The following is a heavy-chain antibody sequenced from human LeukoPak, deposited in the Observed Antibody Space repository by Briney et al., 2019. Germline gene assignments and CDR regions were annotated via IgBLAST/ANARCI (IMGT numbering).Heavy chain of an antibody. CDR1: GYSFTNYD. J-gene: IGHJ4*02. Sequence: ASVKISCKASGYSFTNYDINWVRQATGQGLEWMGWMKPNSGNTGLAQKFQGRVTMTRNTSIITAHMELSSLTSEDTAVYYCARVYCSVVVAATRGCYFDSWGQGTLVTVSS. D-gene: IGHD2-15*01. V-gene: IGHV1-8*01. CDR2: MKPNSGNT. CDR3: ARVYCSVVVAATRGCYFDS.